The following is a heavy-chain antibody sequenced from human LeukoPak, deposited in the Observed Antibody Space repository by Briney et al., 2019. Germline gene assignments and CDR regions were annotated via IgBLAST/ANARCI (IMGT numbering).Heavy chain of an antibody. CDR3: ARPSAYYYDSSAAFDI. Sequence: PSETLSLTCTVSGGSISSGGYYWSWIRQHPGKGLEWIGYIYYSGSTYYNPSLKSRVTISVDTSKNQFSLKLSSVPAADTAVYYCARPSAYYYDSSAAFDIWGQGTMVTVSS. CDR1: GGSISSGGYY. V-gene: IGHV4-31*03. J-gene: IGHJ3*02. CDR2: IYYSGST. D-gene: IGHD3-22*01.